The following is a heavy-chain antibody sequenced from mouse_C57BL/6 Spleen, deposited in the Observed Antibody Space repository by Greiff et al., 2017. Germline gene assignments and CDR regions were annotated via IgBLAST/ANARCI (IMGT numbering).Heavy chain of an antibody. CDR2: INPSTGGT. Sequence: EVQLQQSGPELVKPGASVKISCKASGYSFTGYYMNWVKQSPEKSLEWIGEINPSTGGTTYNQKFKAKATLTVDKSSSTAYMQLKSLTSEDSAVYYCAKEGDYYGSSPYYFDYWGQGTTLTVSS. CDR1: GYSFTGYY. D-gene: IGHD1-1*01. J-gene: IGHJ2*01. V-gene: IGHV1-42*01. CDR3: AKEGDYYGSSPYYFDY.